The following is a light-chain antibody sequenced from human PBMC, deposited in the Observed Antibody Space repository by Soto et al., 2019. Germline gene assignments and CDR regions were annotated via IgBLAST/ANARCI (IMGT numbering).Light chain of an antibody. Sequence: DIQMTQSPSSLSASVGDRVTITCRASQSVKNFLNWYQQKPGKAPKLLVYAVSNLQSGVPSRFSGSVSGTDFTLTISSLQPEDFATHYCQQSNTIPNTFGQGTRLEIK. J-gene: IGKJ5*01. CDR1: QSVKNF. CDR3: QQSNTIPNT. V-gene: IGKV1-39*01. CDR2: AVS.